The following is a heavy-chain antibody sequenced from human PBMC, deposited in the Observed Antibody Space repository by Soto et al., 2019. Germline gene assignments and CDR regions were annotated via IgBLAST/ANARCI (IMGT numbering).Heavy chain of an antibody. D-gene: IGHD3-16*01. Sequence: SETLSLSSKVSGGSLTSTTYLWGWVRQPPGKGLEWIGRIFYSGNSYYNPYLKSRVTISVDTSKNQFSLRLRSVTASEADVYFCACGDVVGQIMDIWGSGTTVTVS. CDR2: IFYSGNS. J-gene: IGHJ6*02. V-gene: IGHV4-39*01. CDR3: ACGDVVGQIMDI. CDR1: GGSLTSTTYL.